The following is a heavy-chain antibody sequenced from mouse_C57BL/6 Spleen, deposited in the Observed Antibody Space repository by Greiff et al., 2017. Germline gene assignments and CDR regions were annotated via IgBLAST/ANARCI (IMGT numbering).Heavy chain of an antibody. CDR1: GYAFRSSW. CDR3: ARGGDYDRGYAMDY. CDR2: IYPGDGDT. J-gene: IGHJ4*01. D-gene: IGHD2-4*01. V-gene: IGHV1-82*01. Sequence: QVQLQQSGPELVKPGASVKISCKASGYAFRSSWMNWVKQRPGKGLEWIGRIYPGDGDTNYNGKFKGKATLTADKSSSTAYMQLSSLTSEDSAVYFCARGGDYDRGYAMDYWGQGTSVTVSS.